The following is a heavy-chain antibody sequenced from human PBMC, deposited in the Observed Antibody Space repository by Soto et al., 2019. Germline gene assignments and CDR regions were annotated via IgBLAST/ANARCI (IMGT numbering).Heavy chain of an antibody. CDR1: GGSISSSSYY. D-gene: IGHD3-3*01. CDR3: ARTDDDCRKGHAAFEI. CDR2: IYYSGST. J-gene: IGHJ3*02. V-gene: IGHV4-39*01. Sequence: QLQLQESGPGLVKPSETLSLTCTVSGGSISSSSYYWGWIRQPPGKGLEWIGSIYYSGSTFHNPSLKSRGTISVDTSKRQFSLKLSSVTAAYTAVYYCARTDDDCRKGHAAFEIWGQGTMVTVSS.